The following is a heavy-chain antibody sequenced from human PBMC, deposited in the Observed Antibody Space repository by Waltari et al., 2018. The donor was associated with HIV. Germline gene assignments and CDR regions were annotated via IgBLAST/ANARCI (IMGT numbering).Heavy chain of an antibody. CDR3: ARGGTDYYYGMDV. CDR1: GGSISGFY. Sequence: QVQLQESGPGLVKPSETLSPTCTVSGGSISGFYWSWIRQPPGKGLEWIGYIHYSGSTDYNPSLNSRVTISLDTSKNQFSLKLTSVTAADTAVYYCARGGTDYYYGMDVWGQGTTVTVSS. J-gene: IGHJ6*02. D-gene: IGHD1-1*01. CDR2: IHYSGST. V-gene: IGHV4-59*01.